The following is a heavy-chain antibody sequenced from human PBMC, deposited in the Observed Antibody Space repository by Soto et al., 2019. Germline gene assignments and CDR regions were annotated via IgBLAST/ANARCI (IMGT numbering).Heavy chain of an antibody. CDR2: INHSGST. CDR3: ARGGGIAARPRYSSGWFLGYFDY. V-gene: IGHV4-34*01. J-gene: IGHJ4*02. D-gene: IGHD6-19*01. CDR1: GGSFSGYY. Sequence: SETLSLTCAVYGGSFSGYYWSWIRQPPGKGLEWIGEINHSGSTNYNPSLKSRVTISVDTSKNQFSLKLSSVTAADTAVYYCARGGGIAARPRYSSGWFLGYFDYWGQGTLVTV.